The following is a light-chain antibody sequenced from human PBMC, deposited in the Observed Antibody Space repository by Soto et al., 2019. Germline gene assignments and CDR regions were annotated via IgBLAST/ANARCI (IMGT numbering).Light chain of an antibody. CDR2: SNN. J-gene: IGLJ1*01. CDR1: SSNIGSNT. V-gene: IGLV1-44*01. CDR3: AAWDESLNGLYV. Sequence: QSLLTEPPSASVTPGQRVTISCSGSSSNIGSNTVNWYQQLPGTAPKLLIHSNNQRPSGVPDRFSGSKSGTSASLAISGLQSEDEADYYCAAWDESLNGLYVFGTGTKVTVL.